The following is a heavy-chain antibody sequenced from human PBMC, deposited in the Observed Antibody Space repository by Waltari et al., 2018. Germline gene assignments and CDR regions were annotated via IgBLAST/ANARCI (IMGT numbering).Heavy chain of an antibody. J-gene: IGHJ5*02. CDR2: ITSGNDNT. Sequence: QVQLVQSGAEVKKPGASVKVSCKASGYTFTSYAMHWVRQAPGQRLEVMECITSGNDNTKYAQKFQGRVTITWDPSASTAYMELGILRSEATAVYYCARERRISSNWFDPWGQGTLVTVSS. CDR3: ARERRISSNWFDP. V-gene: IGHV1-3*01. CDR1: GYTFTSYA. D-gene: IGHD3-3*02.